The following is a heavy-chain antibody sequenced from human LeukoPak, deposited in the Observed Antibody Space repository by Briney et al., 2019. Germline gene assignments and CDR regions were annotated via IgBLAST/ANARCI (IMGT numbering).Heavy chain of an antibody. V-gene: IGHV1-18*04. CDR1: GYTFTSYG. CDR2: ISAYNGNT. J-gene: IGHJ5*02. D-gene: IGHD3-9*01. CDR3: ARVKAVLRYFDWSTPGGWFDP. Sequence: VASVKVSCKASGYTFTSYGISWVRQAPGQGLEWMGWISAYNGNTNCAQNLQGRVTMTTDTSTSTGYMELRSLRSDETAVYYCARVKAVLRYFDWSTPGGWFDPWGQGTLVTVSS.